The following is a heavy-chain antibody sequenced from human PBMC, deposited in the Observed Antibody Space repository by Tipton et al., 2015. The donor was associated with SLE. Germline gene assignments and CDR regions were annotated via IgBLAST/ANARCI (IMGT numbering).Heavy chain of an antibody. J-gene: IGHJ4*02. CDR3: AKEVGTLGGYYFDL. V-gene: IGHV3-23*01. D-gene: IGHD3-16*01. CDR2: ISGRGGST. Sequence: SLRLSCAASGFSFGTYAMDWVRQAPERGLEWVSTISGRGGSTYYEDSVKGRFTISRDNSKNTLYLQMNSLRADDTAVYYCAKEVGTLGGYYFDLWGQGTLVTVSS. CDR1: GFSFGTYA.